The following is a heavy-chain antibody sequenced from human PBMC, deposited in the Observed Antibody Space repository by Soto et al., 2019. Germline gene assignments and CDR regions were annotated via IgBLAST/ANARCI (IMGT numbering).Heavy chain of an antibody. CDR3: ARDTTKYSGYDSAAFDI. J-gene: IGHJ3*02. CDR2: IYSDGST. D-gene: IGHD5-12*01. CDR1: GFTVSSNY. V-gene: IGHV3-66*01. Sequence: GGSLRLSCAASGFTVSSNYMNWVRQAPGKGLEWVSVIYSDGSTYYADSVKGRFTISRDNSKNTLYLQMNSLRAEDTAVYYCARDTTKYSGYDSAAFDIWGQGTMVTVSS.